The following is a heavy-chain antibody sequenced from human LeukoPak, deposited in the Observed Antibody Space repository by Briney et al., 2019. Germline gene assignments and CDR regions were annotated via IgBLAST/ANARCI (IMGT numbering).Heavy chain of an antibody. CDR2: IYYTGST. J-gene: IGHJ2*01. D-gene: IGHD2-15*01. CDR1: GGSINGYY. CDR3: ARGYCSGGSCYYFDL. V-gene: IGHV4-59*01. Sequence: PSVTLSLTCTISGGSINGYYWNWVRQPPGKGLEWIGYIYYTGSTNYNPSLKSRVTISVDSSKTQFSLKLSSVTAADTAIYYCARGYCSGGSCYYFDLWGRGTLVTVSS.